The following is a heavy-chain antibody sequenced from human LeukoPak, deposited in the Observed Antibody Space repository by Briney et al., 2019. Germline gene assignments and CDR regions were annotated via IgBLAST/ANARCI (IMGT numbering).Heavy chain of an antibody. CDR3: ATHCSSVSCSLATFDI. CDR2: IKQDGSEK. D-gene: IGHD2-2*01. Sequence: GGSLRLSCAASGFTFSSYWMSWVRQAPGKGLEWVANIKQDGSEKYYVDSVRGRFTISRDNARTSLYLQMNSLRAEDTAVYYCATHCSSVSCSLATFDIWGQGTMVTVSS. J-gene: IGHJ3*02. V-gene: IGHV3-7*01. CDR1: GFTFSSYW.